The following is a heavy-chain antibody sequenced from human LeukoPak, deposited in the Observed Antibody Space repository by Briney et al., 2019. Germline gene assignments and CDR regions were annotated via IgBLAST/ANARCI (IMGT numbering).Heavy chain of an antibody. CDR2: ISSSGTTI. Sequence: GGSLRLSCAASGFTFSDYYMSWIRQAPGKGLEWVSYISSSGTTIYYADSVKGRFTISRDNAKNSLYLQMNSLRAEDTAVYYCARVVVVVAATRVSAFDIWGQGTMVTVSS. D-gene: IGHD2-15*01. CDR3: ARVVVVVAATRVSAFDI. J-gene: IGHJ3*02. V-gene: IGHV3-11*04. CDR1: GFTFSDYY.